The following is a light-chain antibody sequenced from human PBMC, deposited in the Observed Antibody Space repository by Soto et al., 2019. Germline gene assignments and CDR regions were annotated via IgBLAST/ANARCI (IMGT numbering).Light chain of an antibody. J-gene: IGKJ4*01. CDR1: QSVRSSY. CDR3: QQYGRSPLT. CDR2: DAS. V-gene: IGKV3D-20*01. Sequence: EIVLTQSPATLSLSPGERATLSCGASQSVRSSYLAWYQQKPGLAPRLLIYDASSRATGIPDRFTGSGSGTDFTLTISRLEPEDFAVYYCQQYGRSPLTFGGGTKVDIK.